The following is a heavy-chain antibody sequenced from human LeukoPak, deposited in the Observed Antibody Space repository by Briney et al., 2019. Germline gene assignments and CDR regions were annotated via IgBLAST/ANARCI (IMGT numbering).Heavy chain of an antibody. Sequence: SETLSLTCAVYGGSFSGYYWSWIRQPPGKGLEWIGEINHSGSTNYNPSLTSRVTISVDTSKNQFSLKLSSVTAADTAVYYCARGHRWELAAFYYFDYWGQGTLVTVSS. J-gene: IGHJ4*02. CDR2: INHSGST. CDR1: GGSFSGYY. V-gene: IGHV4-34*01. D-gene: IGHD1-26*01. CDR3: ARGHRWELAAFYYFDY.